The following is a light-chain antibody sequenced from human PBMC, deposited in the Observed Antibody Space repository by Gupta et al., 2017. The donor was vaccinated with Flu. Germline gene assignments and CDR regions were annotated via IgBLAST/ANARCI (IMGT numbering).Light chain of an antibody. CDR1: QGIINN. Sequence: DIQMTQSPSSLSASVGDRVTITCRASQGIINNLAWFQQKPGKGPKSLIYAASSLQRGVPSKFSGSGSVSGTDFTLTISNLQPEDSATYCCQQYNSYPNTFGQGTLMEIK. V-gene: IGKV1-16*02. CDR3: QQYNSYPNT. J-gene: IGKJ5*01. CDR2: AAS.